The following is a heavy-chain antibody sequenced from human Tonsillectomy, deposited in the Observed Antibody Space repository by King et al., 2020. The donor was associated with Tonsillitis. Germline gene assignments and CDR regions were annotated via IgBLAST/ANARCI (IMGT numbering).Heavy chain of an antibody. V-gene: IGHV4-34*01. CDR3: ARGKNYDFWSGYHHDF. Sequence: VQLQQWGAGLLKPSETLSLTCAVYGGSFSGYYWNWLRQSPGKGLEWIGEINHRGTTNYNPSLKSRVTISIDTSKTQFSLKLTSVSAADTAVYYCARGKNYDFWSGYHHDFWGQGTLVTVSS. CDR2: INHRGTT. CDR1: GGSFSGYY. J-gene: IGHJ4*02. D-gene: IGHD3-3*01.